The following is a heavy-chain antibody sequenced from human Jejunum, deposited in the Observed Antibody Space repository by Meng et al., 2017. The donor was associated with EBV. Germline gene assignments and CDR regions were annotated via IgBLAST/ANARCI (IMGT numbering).Heavy chain of an antibody. J-gene: IGHJ4*02. D-gene: IGHD3-16*02. CDR1: VGSISSNNW. V-gene: IGHV4-4*02. CDR2: ISHSGIV. Sequence: VHVQWSGPALGKSSETLSLTCADSVGSISSNNWWSWVRQPPGKGLEWIGEISHSGIVNYNPSLKSRVTLSVDKSKNQFFLRLTSVTAADTAVYYCSHYIWGSYPAGAYWGQGTLVTVSS. CDR3: SHYIWGSYPAGAY.